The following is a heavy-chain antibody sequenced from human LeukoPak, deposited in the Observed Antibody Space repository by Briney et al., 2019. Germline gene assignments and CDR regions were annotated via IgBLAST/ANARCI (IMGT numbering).Heavy chain of an antibody. D-gene: IGHD6-13*01. CDR2: ISAYNGNT. Sequence: ASVKVSCKASGGTFSSYAISWVRQAPGQGLEWMGWISAYNGNTNYAQKLQGRVTMTTDTSTSTAYMELRSLRSDDTAVYYCAGDWAAAGLNWFDPWGQGTLVTVSS. V-gene: IGHV1-18*01. CDR3: AGDWAAAGLNWFDP. CDR1: GGTFSSYA. J-gene: IGHJ5*02.